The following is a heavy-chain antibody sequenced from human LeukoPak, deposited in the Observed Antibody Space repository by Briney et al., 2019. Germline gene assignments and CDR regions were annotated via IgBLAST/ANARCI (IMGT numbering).Heavy chain of an antibody. J-gene: IGHJ4*02. V-gene: IGHV4-59*08. CDR3: ATLVPFSYYFDY. CDR1: GASISSYY. D-gene: IGHD2-2*01. Sequence: SETLSLTCTVSGASISSYYWSWIRQPPGKGLEWIGYIYYSGSTNSNPSLKSRVTISVDTSTNQFSLKLSSVTAAGTAVYYCATLVPFSYYFDYWGQGTLVTVSS. CDR2: IYYSGST.